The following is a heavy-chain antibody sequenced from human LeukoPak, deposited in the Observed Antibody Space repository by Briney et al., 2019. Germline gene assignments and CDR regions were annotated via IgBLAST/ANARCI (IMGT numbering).Heavy chain of an antibody. Sequence: GGSLRLSCAASGFTFSSYGMHWVRQAPGKGLEWVSYISSSGSTIYYADSVKGRFTISRDNAKNSLYLQMNSLRAEDTAVYYCARDLYNSGRSGIREFDYWGQGTLVTVSS. D-gene: IGHD5-12*01. CDR3: ARDLYNSGRSGIREFDY. V-gene: IGHV3-48*04. J-gene: IGHJ4*02. CDR1: GFTFSSYG. CDR2: ISSSGSTI.